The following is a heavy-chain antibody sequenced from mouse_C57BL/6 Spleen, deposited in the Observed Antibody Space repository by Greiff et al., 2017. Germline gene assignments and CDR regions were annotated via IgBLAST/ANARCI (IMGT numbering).Heavy chain of an antibody. V-gene: IGHV5-9-1*02. Sequence: EVKLEESGEGLVKPGGSLKLSCAASGFTFSSYAMSWVRQTPEKRLEWVAYISSGGDYIYYADTVKGRFTISRDNARNTLYLQMSSLKSEDTAMYYCTRDYYYGSSYWYFDVWGTGTTVTVSS. D-gene: IGHD1-1*01. CDR3: TRDYYYGSSYWYFDV. CDR1: GFTFSSYA. J-gene: IGHJ1*03. CDR2: ISSGGDYI.